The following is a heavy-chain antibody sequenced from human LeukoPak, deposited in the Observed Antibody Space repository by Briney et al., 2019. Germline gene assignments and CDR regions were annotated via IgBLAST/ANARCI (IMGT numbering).Heavy chain of an antibody. CDR1: GFTFSDYY. D-gene: IGHD3-16*01. CDR2: ISSSGSTI. CDR3: ARDRDVRHYYFDY. J-gene: IGHJ4*02. Sequence: GGSLRLSCAASGFTFSDYYMIWIRQAPGKGLEWFSYISSSGSTIYYADSVKCRFTISSDNAKNSLYLQINSLRAEDTAVYYCARDRDVRHYYFDYWGQATLVTVSS. V-gene: IGHV3-11*04.